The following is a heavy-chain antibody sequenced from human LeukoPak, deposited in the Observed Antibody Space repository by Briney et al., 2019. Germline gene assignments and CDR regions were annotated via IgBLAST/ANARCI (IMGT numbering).Heavy chain of an antibody. CDR2: IYYSGTT. Sequence: PSETLSLTCTVSGGSMSSFYWSWIRQPPGKGLEWIGYIYYSGTTDYNPSLKSRVTISVDASKNQFSLKLSSVTAADTAVYYCARALGYHFDYWGQGTLVTVSS. J-gene: IGHJ4*02. CDR3: ARALGYHFDY. D-gene: IGHD5-12*01. CDR1: GGSMSSFY. V-gene: IGHV4-59*01.